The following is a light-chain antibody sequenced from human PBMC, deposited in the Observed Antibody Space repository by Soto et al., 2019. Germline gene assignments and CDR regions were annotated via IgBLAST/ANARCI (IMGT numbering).Light chain of an antibody. CDR2: DVS. CDR1: SSDVGGYNY. J-gene: IGLJ2*01. V-gene: IGLV2-14*01. CDR3: SSYTSSSTVV. Sequence: ALTQPASVSGSPGQSITISCTGTSSDVGGYNYVSWYQQHPGKAPKLMIYDVSNRPSGVSNNFSGSRSGNTASLTISGLQAEDEADYYCSSYTSSSTVVFGGGTKLTVL.